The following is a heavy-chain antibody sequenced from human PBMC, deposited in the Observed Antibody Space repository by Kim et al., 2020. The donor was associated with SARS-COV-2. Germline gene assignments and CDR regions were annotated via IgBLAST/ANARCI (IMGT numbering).Heavy chain of an antibody. CDR3: AREDTAMVTGYDY. V-gene: IGHV1-69*01. Sequence: YAQKVQGRVTITADESTSTAYMELSSLRSDDTALYYCAREDTAMVTGYDYWGQGTLVTVSS. D-gene: IGHD5-18*01. J-gene: IGHJ4*01.